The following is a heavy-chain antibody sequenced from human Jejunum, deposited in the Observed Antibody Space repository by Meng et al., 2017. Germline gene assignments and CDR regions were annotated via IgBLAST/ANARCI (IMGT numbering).Heavy chain of an antibody. D-gene: IGHD3-22*01. CDR1: GYSFRSYG. Sequence: ASVKVSCKASGYSFRSYGINWVRQAPGQGLEWMGWISAHNGDTKYAQNFQDRVTMTTDTSTSTAYMELSSLRSDDTAVYYYARLRVSYSSSAANAYWGQGTLVTVSS. CDR2: ISAHNGDT. J-gene: IGHJ4*02. V-gene: IGHV1-18*01. CDR3: ARLRVSYSSSAANAY.